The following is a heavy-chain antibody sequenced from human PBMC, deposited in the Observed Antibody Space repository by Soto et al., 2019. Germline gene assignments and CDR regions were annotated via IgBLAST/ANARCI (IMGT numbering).Heavy chain of an antibody. J-gene: IGHJ3*02. D-gene: IGHD3-22*01. CDR1: GGTFSSYA. V-gene: IGHV1-69*01. CDR2: IIPIFGTA. Sequence: QVQLVQSGAEVKKPGSSVKVSCKASGGTFSSYAISWVRQAPGQGLEWMGGIIPIFGTANYAQKFQGRVTITADESTSTAYMELSSLRSEDTAVYYCAREGVGYYDSSGYGLAAFDIWGQGTMVTVSS. CDR3: AREGVGYYDSSGYGLAAFDI.